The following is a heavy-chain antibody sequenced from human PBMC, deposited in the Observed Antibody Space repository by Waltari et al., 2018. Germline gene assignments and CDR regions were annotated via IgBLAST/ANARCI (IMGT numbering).Heavy chain of an antibody. J-gene: IGHJ4*02. Sequence: EVQLLESGGGLVQPGGSLRLSCAASAFTFSSYAMRWVRQAPGKGLEWVSAISGSGGSTYYADSVKGRFTISRDNSKNTLYLQMNSLRAEDTAVFYCAKQVSSTAARGGYYFDYWGQGTLVTVSS. V-gene: IGHV3-23*01. CDR2: ISGSGGST. CDR1: AFTFSSYA. D-gene: IGHD6-6*01. CDR3: AKQVSSTAARGGYYFDY.